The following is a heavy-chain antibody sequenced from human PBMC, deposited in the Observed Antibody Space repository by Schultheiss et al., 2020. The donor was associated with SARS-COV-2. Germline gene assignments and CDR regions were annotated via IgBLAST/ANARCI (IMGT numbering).Heavy chain of an antibody. CDR2: IIPIFGTA. V-gene: IGHV1-69*13. D-gene: IGHD5-12*01. CDR1: GGTFSSYG. Sequence: SVKVSCKASGGTFSSYGISWVRQAPGQGLEWMGGIIPIFGTANYAQKFQGRVTITADESTSTAYMELSSLRSEDTAVYYCAREEGYSGYDPAGWFDPWGQGTLVTVSS. CDR3: AREEGYSGYDPAGWFDP. J-gene: IGHJ5*02.